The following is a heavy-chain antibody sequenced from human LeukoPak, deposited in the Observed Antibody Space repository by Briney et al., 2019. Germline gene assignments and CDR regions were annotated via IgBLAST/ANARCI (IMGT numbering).Heavy chain of an antibody. CDR2: IYHSGST. Sequence: PSETLSLTCAVSGGSISSGGYSWSWIRQPPGKGLEWIGYIYHSGSTYYNPSLKSRVTISVDRSKNQFSLKLSSVTAADTAVYYCARGGVDTAYCSDYWGQGTLVTVSS. CDR1: GGSISSGGYS. D-gene: IGHD5-18*01. J-gene: IGHJ4*02. CDR3: ARGGVDTAYCSDY. V-gene: IGHV4-30-2*01.